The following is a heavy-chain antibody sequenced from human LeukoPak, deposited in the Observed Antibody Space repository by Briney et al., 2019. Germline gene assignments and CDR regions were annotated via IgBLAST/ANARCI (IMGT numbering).Heavy chain of an antibody. CDR1: GGSISSSSDY. D-gene: IGHD4-17*01. CDR3: ARHPTMTTGWRVYFDY. J-gene: IGHJ4*02. Sequence: SETLSLTCTVSGGSISSSSDYWGWIRQPPGKGLEWIGSINYSGSSYYKLSLKSRVNISVDTTKNQFSLKVDSVTAADTAVHYCARHPTMTTGWRVYFDYWGQGALVTVSS. V-gene: IGHV4-39*01. CDR2: INYSGSS.